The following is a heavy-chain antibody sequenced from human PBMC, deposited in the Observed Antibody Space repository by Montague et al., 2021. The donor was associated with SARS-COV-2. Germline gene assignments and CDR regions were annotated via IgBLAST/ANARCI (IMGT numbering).Heavy chain of an antibody. CDR1: GGSFSGYY. Sequence: ETLSITCAVYGGSFSGYYWTWIRQSPGKGLEWIAEINHSGTTNYNFNPSLRSRVTISVDTSKSQFSLKLSSVTAADTGVYYCARWDPQTLTLIGLRGKSASDYWGQGTLATVPS. D-gene: IGHD4-23*01. V-gene: IGHV4-34*01. CDR3: ARWDPQTLTLIGLRGKSASDY. J-gene: IGHJ4*02. CDR2: INHSGTT.